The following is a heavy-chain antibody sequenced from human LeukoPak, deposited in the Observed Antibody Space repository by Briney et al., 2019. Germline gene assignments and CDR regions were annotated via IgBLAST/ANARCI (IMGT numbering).Heavy chain of an antibody. J-gene: IGHJ6*02. D-gene: IGHD3-16*01. CDR3: ARVKMAFGGVTTPRRNYYGMDV. CDR2: INHSGIS. V-gene: IGHV4-34*01. Sequence: SETLSLTCAVYGGSFSGYYYWSWIRQPPGKGLEWIGEINHSGISNYNPSLESRVTISVDTSKNQFSLRLSSLTAADTAVYYCARVKMAFGGVTTPRRNYYGMDVWGQGTTVTVSS. CDR1: GGSFSGYYY.